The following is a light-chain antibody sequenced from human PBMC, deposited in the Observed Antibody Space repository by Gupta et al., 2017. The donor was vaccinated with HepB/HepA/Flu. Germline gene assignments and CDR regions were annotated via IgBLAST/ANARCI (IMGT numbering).Light chain of an antibody. CDR2: GAS. V-gene: IGKV3-15*01. J-gene: IGKJ2*04. Sequence: EIVMTQSPATLSVSPGERATLSCRASQSVSSNLAWYQQKPGQAPRLLIYGASTRATGIPARFSGSGSRTEFTLTISSLQSEDFAVYYCQQYNNWPLCSFGQGTKLEIK. CDR1: QSVSSN. CDR3: QQYNNWPLCS.